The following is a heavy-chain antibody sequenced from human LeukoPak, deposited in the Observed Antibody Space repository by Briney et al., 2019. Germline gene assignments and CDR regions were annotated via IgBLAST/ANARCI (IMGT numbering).Heavy chain of an antibody. D-gene: IGHD5-24*01. V-gene: IGHV4-30-2*01. CDR2: TYHSGSP. CDR3: VRATSAYNSGNMDV. CDR1: GAPISSGGYS. J-gene: IGHJ6*02. Sequence: SETLSLTCAVSGAPISSGGYSWNWVRQTPGKGLEWIGYTYHSGSPRYNPSLESRVTISADRSKNQFSLSLTSVTAADTATYYCVRATSAYNSGNMDVRGQGTTVTVSS.